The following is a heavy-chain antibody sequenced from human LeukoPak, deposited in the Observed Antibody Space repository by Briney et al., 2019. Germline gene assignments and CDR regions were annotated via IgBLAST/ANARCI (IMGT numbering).Heavy chain of an antibody. CDR2: ISSSGSTI. J-gene: IGHJ4*02. V-gene: IGHV3-48*03. CDR1: GFTFSSYE. CDR3: ARDGSGIGNYFDY. D-gene: IGHD3-10*01. Sequence: QAGGSLRLSCAASGFTFSSYEMNRVRQAPGKGLEWVSYISSSGSTIYYADSVKGRFTISRDNAKNSLYLQMNSLRAEDTAVYYCARDGSGIGNYFDYWGQGTLVTVSS.